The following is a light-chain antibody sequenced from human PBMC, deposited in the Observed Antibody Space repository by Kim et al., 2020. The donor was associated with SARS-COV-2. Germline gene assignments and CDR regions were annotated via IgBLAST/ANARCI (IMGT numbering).Light chain of an antibody. CDR1: QGVSGY. CDR2: DAS. J-gene: IGKJ5*01. Sequence: SRGESATHSWRASQGVSGYLAWYQQKPGQAPRLLIYDASNWATGIPARFSGSGSGTDFTLTISSLEPEDFAVYYCQQRSNWPPTFGQGTRLEIK. V-gene: IGKV3-11*01. CDR3: QQRSNWPPT.